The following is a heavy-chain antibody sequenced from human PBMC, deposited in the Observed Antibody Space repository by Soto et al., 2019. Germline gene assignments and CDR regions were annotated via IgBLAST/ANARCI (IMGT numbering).Heavy chain of an antibody. CDR3: ARDWGSSSSVDWLDR. CDR1: GYTFTSYA. D-gene: IGHD6-6*01. J-gene: IGHJ5*02. Sequence: GASVKVSCKASGYTFTSYAMHWVRQAPGQRLEWMGWINAGNGNTKYSQKFQGRVTITRDTSASTAYMELSSLRSEDTAVYYCARDWGSSSSVDWLDRLGQVPLVTVST. V-gene: IGHV1-3*01. CDR2: INAGNGNT.